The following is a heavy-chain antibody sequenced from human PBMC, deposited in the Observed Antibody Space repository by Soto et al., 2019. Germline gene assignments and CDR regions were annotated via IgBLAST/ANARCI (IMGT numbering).Heavy chain of an antibody. J-gene: IGHJ6*02. CDR3: SKAYYGHYSPYYYGMDV. D-gene: IGHD4-17*01. CDR1: GFTFSSYG. Sequence: GGSLRLSCAASGFTFSSYGMHWVRQAPGKGLEWVAVISYDGSNKYYADSVKGRFTISRDNSKNTLYLQMNSLRAEDTAVYYCSKAYYGHYSPYYYGMDVWGQGTTVTVSS. CDR2: ISYDGSNK. V-gene: IGHV3-30*18.